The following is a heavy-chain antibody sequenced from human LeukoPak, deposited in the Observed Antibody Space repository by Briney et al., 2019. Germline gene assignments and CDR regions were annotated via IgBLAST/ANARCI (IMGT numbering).Heavy chain of an antibody. V-gene: IGHV1-69*06. CDR2: IIPIFGTA. CDR3: ARAYCSSTSCLAGAFDI. J-gene: IGHJ3*02. D-gene: IGHD2-2*01. Sequence: SVKVSCQASGGTFSRYAISWVRQAPGQGLEGMGGIIPIFGTAHYAQKFQGRATSTADKSTSTAYMEPSSLRSEDTAVYYCARAYCSSTSCLAGAFDIWGQGTMVTVSS. CDR1: GGTFSRYA.